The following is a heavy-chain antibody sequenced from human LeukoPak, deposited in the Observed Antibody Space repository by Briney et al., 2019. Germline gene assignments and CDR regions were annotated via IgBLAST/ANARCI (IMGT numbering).Heavy chain of an antibody. V-gene: IGHV3-23*01. CDR3: AKDKGLNWEFDH. J-gene: IGHJ4*02. D-gene: IGHD7-27*01. CDR2: VSGNGGNT. CDR1: GFTFSDYA. Sequence: GGSLRLSCAGSGFTFSDYAVSWVRQAPGKGLEWVSGVSGNGGNTYYADSVKGRFTISRDNSKNTVFLLMNSLRAEDTAVYYCAKDKGLNWEFDHWGQGTPVTVSS.